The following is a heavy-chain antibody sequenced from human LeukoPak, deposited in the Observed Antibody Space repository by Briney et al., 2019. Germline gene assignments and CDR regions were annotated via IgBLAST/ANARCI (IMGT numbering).Heavy chain of an antibody. Sequence: KPSETLSPTCTVSGGSISSYYWSWIRQPPGKGLEWVGYIYTSGSTNYNPSLKSRVTISVDTSKNQFSLKLSSVTAADTAVYYCAADPGYCSSTSCGHYWGQGTLVTVSS. D-gene: IGHD2-2*01. CDR2: IYTSGST. V-gene: IGHV4-4*09. CDR1: GGSISSYY. CDR3: AADPGYCSSTSCGHY. J-gene: IGHJ4*02.